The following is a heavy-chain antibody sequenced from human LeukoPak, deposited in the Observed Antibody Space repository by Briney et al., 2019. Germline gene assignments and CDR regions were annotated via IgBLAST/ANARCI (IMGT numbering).Heavy chain of an antibody. J-gene: IGHJ3*01. CDR1: GGSISRSTYY. Sequence: SETLSLTRTVSGGSISRSTYYWGWIRQPPGKGLEWIGNIYYSGSTYYNPSLKSRVTISVDTSKNQFSLKLSSVTAADTAVYYCARRTPTSHGFDVWGQGTMVTVSS. V-gene: IGHV4-39*01. CDR2: IYYSGST. CDR3: ARRTPTSHGFDV.